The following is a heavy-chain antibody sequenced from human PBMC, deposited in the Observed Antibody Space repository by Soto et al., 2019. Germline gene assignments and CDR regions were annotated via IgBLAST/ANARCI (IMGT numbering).Heavy chain of an antibody. V-gene: IGHV3-30-3*01. CDR1: GFTFSSYA. Sequence: GGSLRLSCAASGFTFSSYAMHWVRQAPGKGLEWVAVISYDGSNKYYADSVKGRFTISRDNSKNTLYLQMNSLRAEDTAVYYCARGLYYYDSSGYAPSFQHWGQGTLVTVSS. CDR2: ISYDGSNK. CDR3: ARGLYYYDSSGYAPSFQH. J-gene: IGHJ1*01. D-gene: IGHD3-22*01.